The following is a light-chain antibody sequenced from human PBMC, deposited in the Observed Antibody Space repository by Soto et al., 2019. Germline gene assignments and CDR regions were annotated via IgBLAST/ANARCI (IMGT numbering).Light chain of an antibody. CDR3: QQYNNWPRGT. CDR2: GAS. J-gene: IGKJ1*01. CDR1: QSISSN. Sequence: DIVMTQSPVTLSVSPGERATLSCRASQSISSNLAWYQQKPGQAPRLVIYGASTRATGVPARFSGSGSGTDFTLTISSLQSEDFALYFCQQYNNWPRGTFGQGTKVDIK. V-gene: IGKV3-15*01.